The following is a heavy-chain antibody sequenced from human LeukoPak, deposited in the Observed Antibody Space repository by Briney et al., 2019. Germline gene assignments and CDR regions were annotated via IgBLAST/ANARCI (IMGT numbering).Heavy chain of an antibody. CDR2: INPNSGGT. CDR1: GYTFTGYY. V-gene: IGHV1-2*02. CDR3: ARDLYYYDSSGPFDP. D-gene: IGHD3-22*01. J-gene: IGHJ5*02. Sequence: ASVKVSCKASGYTFTGYYMHWVRQAPGQGLEWMGWINPNSGGTNYAQKFQGRVTMTRDTSISTAYMELSRLRSDDTAVYYCARDLYYYDSSGPFDPWGQGTLVTVSS.